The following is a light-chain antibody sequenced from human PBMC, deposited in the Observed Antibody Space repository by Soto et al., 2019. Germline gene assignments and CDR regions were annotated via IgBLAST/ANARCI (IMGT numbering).Light chain of an antibody. CDR1: QTIINW. CDR3: QQYNTYSSLT. V-gene: IGKV1-5*03. J-gene: IGKJ4*01. CDR2: KAS. Sequence: DIQMTQSPSTLSASVGDSGTIPCRASQTIINWFAWYQQQPGQAPSILIHKASTVEAGVPSRFSGSGYGTEFTLTISSLQPDDFATYYCQQYNTYSSLTFGGGTKVDI.